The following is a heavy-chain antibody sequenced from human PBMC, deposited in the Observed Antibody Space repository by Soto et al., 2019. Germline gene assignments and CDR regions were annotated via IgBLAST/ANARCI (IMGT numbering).Heavy chain of an antibody. CDR3: ARSVGSYGQNWFDP. J-gene: IGHJ5*02. CDR2: ISAYNGNT. D-gene: IGHD1-26*01. V-gene: IGHV1-18*01. Sequence: GASVKVSCKASGYTFTSYGISWVRQAPGQGLEWMGWISAYNGNTNCAQKLQGRVTVTTDTSTSTAYMELRSLRSDDTAVYYCARSVGSYGQNWFDPWGQGTLVTVSS. CDR1: GYTFTSYG.